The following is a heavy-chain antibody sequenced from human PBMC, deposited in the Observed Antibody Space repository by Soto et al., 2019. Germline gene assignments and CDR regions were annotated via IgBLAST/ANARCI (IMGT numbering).Heavy chain of an antibody. CDR1: SGSISSGGYY. Sequence: QVQLQESGPGLVKPSQTLSLTCTVSSGSISSGGYYWSWIRQHPGKGLEWIGYIYYSGSTYYNPSLTSQVTMSLDTAKNQLSLKLSSVTAADTAVYYCARSSGWHFDSWGQGSLATVSS. CDR3: ARSSGWHFDS. V-gene: IGHV4-31*01. J-gene: IGHJ4*02. D-gene: IGHD6-19*01. CDR2: IYYSGST.